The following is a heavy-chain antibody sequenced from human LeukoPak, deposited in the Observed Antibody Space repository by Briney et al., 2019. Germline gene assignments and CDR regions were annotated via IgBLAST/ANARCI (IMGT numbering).Heavy chain of an antibody. V-gene: IGHV3-30*02. CDR3: AKVANYYASGSYLGFDY. CDR1: GFTFSSYG. J-gene: IGHJ4*02. CDR2: IRYDGSNK. Sequence: GGSLRLSCAASGFTFSSYGMHWVRQAPGKGLEWVSFIRYDGSNKYYADSVKGRFTISRDNSKNTLYLQMNSLRAEDTAVYYCAKVANYYASGSYLGFDYWGQGTLVTVSS. D-gene: IGHD3-10*01.